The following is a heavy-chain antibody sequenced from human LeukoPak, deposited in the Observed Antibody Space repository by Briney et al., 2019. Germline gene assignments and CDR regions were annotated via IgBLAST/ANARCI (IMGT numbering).Heavy chain of an antibody. Sequence: QAGGSLRLSCAASGFTFSSYWMSWVRQAPGKGLEWVANIKQDGGEKYYVDSEKGRFTISRDNAKNSLYLEMNSLRAEDTAVYYCARDPGYSFGSYYYYYYYMDVWGKGTTVTVSS. V-gene: IGHV3-7*01. CDR2: IKQDGGEK. CDR3: ARDPGYSFGSYYYYYYYMDV. CDR1: GFTFSSYW. D-gene: IGHD5-18*01. J-gene: IGHJ6*03.